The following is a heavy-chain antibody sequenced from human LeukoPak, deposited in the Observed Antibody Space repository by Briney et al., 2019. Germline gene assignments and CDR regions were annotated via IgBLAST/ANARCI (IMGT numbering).Heavy chain of an antibody. J-gene: IGHJ3*02. CDR1: GGSFSGYY. V-gene: IGHV4-34*01. CDR2: INHSGST. D-gene: IGHD4-17*01. Sequence: SETLSLTCAVYGGSFSGYYWSWIRQPPGKGLEWIGEINHSGSTNYNPSLKSRVTISVDTSKNQLSLKLSSVTAADTAVYYCARQGGDDYGDYDGAFGIWGQGTMVTVSS. CDR3: ARQGGDDYGDYDGAFGI.